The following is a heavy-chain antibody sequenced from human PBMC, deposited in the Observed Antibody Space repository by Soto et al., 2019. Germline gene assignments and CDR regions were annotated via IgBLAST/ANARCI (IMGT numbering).Heavy chain of an antibody. CDR1: GGSISSAYYY. D-gene: IGHD7-27*01. CDR3: ARGPSGDKVDY. J-gene: IGHJ4*02. Sequence: QVQLQESGPGLVKPSQNLSLTCTVSGGSISSAYYYWSWIRQPPGKGLEWIGHIYDSGSTYSNPSLQSQVTISMDTSKNQFSLKLSSVTAADTAVYYCARGPSGDKVDYWGQGTLVTVSS. CDR2: IYDSGST. V-gene: IGHV4-30-4*01.